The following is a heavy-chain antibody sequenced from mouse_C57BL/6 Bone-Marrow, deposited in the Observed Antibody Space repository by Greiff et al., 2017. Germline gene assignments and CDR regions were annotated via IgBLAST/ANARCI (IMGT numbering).Heavy chain of an antibody. J-gene: IGHJ4*01. V-gene: IGHV5-2*03. CDR3: AGLALGY. CDR1: EYEFPSYD. Sequence: EVMLVESGGGLVQPGESLKLSCESNEYEFPSYDMSWVRKTPEKRLELVAAINSDGGSTYYPDTMERRVIISRDTTKKTRYLQMSGLRSEDTALYNCAGLALGYWGQGTSVTVSS. CDR2: INSDGGST.